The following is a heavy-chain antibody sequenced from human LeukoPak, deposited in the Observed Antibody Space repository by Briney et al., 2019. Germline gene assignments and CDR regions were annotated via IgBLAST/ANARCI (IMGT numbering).Heavy chain of an antibody. CDR2: IYYSGST. CDR3: ARILDYYDSSGYPLFDY. V-gene: IGHV4-39*07. D-gene: IGHD3-22*01. J-gene: IGHJ4*02. Sequence: SETLSLTCTVSGGSISSYYWGWIRQPPGKGLEWIGSIYYSGSTYYNPSLKSRVTISVDTSKNQFSLKLSSVAAADTAVYYCARILDYYDSSGYPLFDYWGQGTLVTVSS. CDR1: GGSISSYY.